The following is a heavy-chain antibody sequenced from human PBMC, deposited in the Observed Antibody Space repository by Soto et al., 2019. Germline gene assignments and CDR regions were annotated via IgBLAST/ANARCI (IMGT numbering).Heavy chain of an antibody. CDR3: ARSPWYYDFNWFAP. Sequence: SETLSLTCTVSGGSISSYYGSWIRQPPGKGLEWIGYIYYSGSTNYNPSLKSRVTISVDTSKNQFSLKLSSVTAADTAVYYCARSPWYYDFNWFAPWGQGTLVTVSS. D-gene: IGHD3-3*01. V-gene: IGHV4-59*01. J-gene: IGHJ5*02. CDR1: GGSISSYY. CDR2: IYYSGST.